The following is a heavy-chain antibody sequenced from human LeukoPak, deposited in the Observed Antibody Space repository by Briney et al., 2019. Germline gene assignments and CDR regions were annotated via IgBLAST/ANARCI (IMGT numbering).Heavy chain of an antibody. CDR2: IKPDGSEI. CDR3: ASMDSSGWPYYYYYFMDV. Sequence: GGSLRLSCAASGFTVSSNYMNWVRQAPGKGLEWVAHIKPDGSEIYYVDSVKGRFTISRDNAKDSLYLQMNSLRAEDTAVYFCASMDSSGWPYYYYYFMDVWGKGTTVTVSS. J-gene: IGHJ6*03. CDR1: GFTVSSNY. D-gene: IGHD6-19*01. V-gene: IGHV3-7*01.